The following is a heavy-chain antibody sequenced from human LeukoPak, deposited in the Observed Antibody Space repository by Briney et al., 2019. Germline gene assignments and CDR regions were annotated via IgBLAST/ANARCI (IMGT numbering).Heavy chain of an antibody. CDR1: GGSISSYY. CDR3: ARQYGDRVYNWFDP. CDR2: IYYSGST. Sequence: SETLSLTCTVSGGSISSYYWSWIRQPPGKGLEWIGYIYYSGSTNYNPSLKSRVTISVDTSKNQFSLKLSSVTAADTAVYYCARQYGDRVYNWFDPWGQGTLVTVSS. J-gene: IGHJ5*02. V-gene: IGHV4-59*08. D-gene: IGHD4-17*01.